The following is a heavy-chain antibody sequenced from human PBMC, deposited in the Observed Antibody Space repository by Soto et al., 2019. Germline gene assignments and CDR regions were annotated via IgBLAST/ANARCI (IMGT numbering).Heavy chain of an antibody. J-gene: IGHJ4*02. D-gene: IGHD2-15*01. V-gene: IGHV3-23*01. CDR3: AKNIGYCIGGCCDNGYFDY. Sequence: EVQLLESGGGLVQPGGSLRLSCAASGFTFRTYAMTWVRQGPGKGLEWVSAINGGGTYTYYADSVKGRFTISRDNSKNTLYLQMNNLRVEDTAVYYCAKNIGYCIGGCCDNGYFDYWGQGTLLTFAS. CDR1: GFTFRTYA. CDR2: INGGGTYT.